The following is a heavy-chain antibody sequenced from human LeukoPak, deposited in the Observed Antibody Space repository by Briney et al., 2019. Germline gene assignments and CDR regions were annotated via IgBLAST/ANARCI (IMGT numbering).Heavy chain of an antibody. CDR3: ARGSSGWPNGYFQH. J-gene: IGHJ1*01. CDR2: IYTSGST. D-gene: IGHD6-19*01. V-gene: IGHV4-61*02. Sequence: PSQTLSLTCTVSGDSISSGSYYWSWIRQPAGKGLEWIGRIYTSGSTNYNPSLKSRVTMSVDTSKNQFSLKLSSVTAADTAVYYCARGSSGWPNGYFQHWGQGTLVTVSS. CDR1: GDSISSGSYY.